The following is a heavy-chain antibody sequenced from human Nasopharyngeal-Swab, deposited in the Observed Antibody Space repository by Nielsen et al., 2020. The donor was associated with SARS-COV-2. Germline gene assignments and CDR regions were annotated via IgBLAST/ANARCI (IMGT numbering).Heavy chain of an antibody. CDR3: ARDRHGDDSRNYYYGMDV. D-gene: IGHD4-23*01. Sequence: GESLKISRDASGIIFSSHTMNWVRRAPGKGLEWGSSISRSSSDIYYRDSLKGRFTVSRDNAKKSLYLQMNSLRAEDTAVYYCARDRHGDDSRNYYYGMDVWGQGTTVSVSS. V-gene: IGHV3-21*04. CDR1: GIIFSSHT. J-gene: IGHJ6*02. CDR2: ISRSSSDI.